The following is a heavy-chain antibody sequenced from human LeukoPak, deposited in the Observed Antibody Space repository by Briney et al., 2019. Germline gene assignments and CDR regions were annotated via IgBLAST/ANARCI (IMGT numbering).Heavy chain of an antibody. V-gene: IGHV3-33*01. CDR3: VRWGTGKILDY. J-gene: IGHJ4*02. Sequence: GGSLRLSCAASGFTFSSHGMHWVRQSPGKGLEWVAVIWYDGSNKYYADSVRGRFTISRDNSKSTVYLQMDSLRAEDTAVYYCVRWGTGKILDYWGQGTLVTVSS. CDR1: GFTFSSHG. D-gene: IGHD3-16*01. CDR2: IWYDGSNK.